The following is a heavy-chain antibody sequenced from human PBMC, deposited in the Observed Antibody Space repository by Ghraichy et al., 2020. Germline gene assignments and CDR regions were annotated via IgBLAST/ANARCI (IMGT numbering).Heavy chain of an antibody. CDR3: AREQAWLPQPPTDLYWFFDR. D-gene: IGHD5-12*01. CDR2: IHHSGST. J-gene: IGHJ2*01. V-gene: IGHV4-59*01. Sequence: SQTLSLTCTVSGGSISTYYWNWFRQPPGKGLEWVGHIHHSGSTKYNPSLKSRVSISLDTSKNQFSLELTSVTAADTAVYFCAREQAWLPQPPTDLYWFFDRWGRGTLVTVSS. CDR1: GGSISTYY.